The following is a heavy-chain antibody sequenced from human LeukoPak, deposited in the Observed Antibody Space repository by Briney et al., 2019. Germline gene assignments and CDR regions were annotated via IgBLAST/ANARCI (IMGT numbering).Heavy chain of an antibody. CDR1: GFTFSSYA. CDR3: AREGGYSYGWDY. V-gene: IGHV3-30-3*01. Sequence: PGRSLRLSCAASGFTFSSYAMHWVRQTPGKGLEWVAVISYDGSNKYYADSVKGRFTISRDNSKNTLYLQMNSLRAEDTAVYYCAREGGYSYGWDYWGQGTLVTVSS. D-gene: IGHD5-18*01. J-gene: IGHJ4*02. CDR2: ISYDGSNK.